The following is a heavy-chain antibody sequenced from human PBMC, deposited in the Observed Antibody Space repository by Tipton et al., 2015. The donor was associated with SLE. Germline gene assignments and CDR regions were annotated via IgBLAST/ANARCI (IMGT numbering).Heavy chain of an antibody. CDR1: GDSIRTNDYY. CDR2: IFHSGTT. D-gene: IGHD3-10*01. CDR3: ARGAKERITLVRVRPYYFDY. Sequence: TLSLTCTVSGDSIRTNDYYWAWLRQPPGKGLEWIGSIFHSGTTNYNPSLKSRVTISVDTSKNQLSLKLTSVTAADTSVYYCARGAKERITLVRVRPYYFDYWGQGSLVTVSS. V-gene: IGHV4-39*02. J-gene: IGHJ4*01.